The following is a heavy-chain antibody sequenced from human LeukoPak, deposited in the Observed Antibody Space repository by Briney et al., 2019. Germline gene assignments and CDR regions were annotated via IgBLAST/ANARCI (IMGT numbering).Heavy chain of an antibody. CDR1: GFTFSSYA. Sequence: PGRSLRLSCAASGFTFSSYAMHWVRQAPGKGLEWVAVISYDGSNKYYADSVKGRFTISRDNSKNTLYLQMNSLRVEDTAVYYCVKDPPSPDSNSNYLFHYWGQGTLVTVSS. CDR3: VKDPPSPDSNSNYLFHY. D-gene: IGHD4-11*01. V-gene: IGHV3-30-3*01. CDR2: ISYDGSNK. J-gene: IGHJ4*02.